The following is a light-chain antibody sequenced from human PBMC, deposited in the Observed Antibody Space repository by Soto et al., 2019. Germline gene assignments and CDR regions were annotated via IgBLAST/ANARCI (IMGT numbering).Light chain of an antibody. CDR2: GAS. J-gene: IGKJ1*01. CDR3: QQYGSSPWT. Sequence: EIVLTQSPGTLSLSPGERATLSCRASQSVSSSYLAWYQQKPGQAPRLLVYGASSRATVIPDRFSGSGSGTDFTLIISRLEPEDFAVYYCQQYGSSPWTVGQGTKVEIK. CDR1: QSVSSSY. V-gene: IGKV3-20*01.